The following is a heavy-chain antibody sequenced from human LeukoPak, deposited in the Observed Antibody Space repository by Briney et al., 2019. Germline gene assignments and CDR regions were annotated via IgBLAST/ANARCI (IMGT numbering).Heavy chain of an antibody. J-gene: IGHJ4*02. D-gene: IGHD3-22*01. CDR3: ARGITMSY. V-gene: IGHV3-66*03. Sequence: PGGSLRLSCAVSGFTVSSNYMSWVRQAPGKGLEWVSVIYSCGSTYYADSVKGRFTISRDNSKNTLYLQMNSLRAEDTAVYYCARGITMSYWGQGTLVTVSS. CDR2: IYSCGST. CDR1: GFTVSSNY.